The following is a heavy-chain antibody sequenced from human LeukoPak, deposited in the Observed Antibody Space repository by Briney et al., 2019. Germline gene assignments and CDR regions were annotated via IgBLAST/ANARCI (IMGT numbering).Heavy chain of an antibody. CDR3: TCSDDSGDY. CDR2: VSYDETYK. J-gene: IGHJ4*02. Sequence: GGSLRLSCAASGFTFRDYSLHWVRQAPGKGLEWVAAVSYDETYKYYVGSVKGRFTISRDDSKNTLYLQMNSLRTEDTAIYYCTCSDDSGDYWGQGTLVTVSS. V-gene: IGHV3-30*03. D-gene: IGHD3-16*01. CDR1: GFTFRDYS.